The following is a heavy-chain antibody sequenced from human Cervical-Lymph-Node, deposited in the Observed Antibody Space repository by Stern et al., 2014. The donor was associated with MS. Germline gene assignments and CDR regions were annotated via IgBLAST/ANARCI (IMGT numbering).Heavy chain of an antibody. D-gene: IGHD1-14*01. CDR1: GFTFGDYY. Sequence: VQLVESGGGLVKPGGSLRLSCAASGFTFGDYYMTWIRQAPGKGLEWISHISSGGSTIYHADSVKGRFTISRDNGKNSLYLQLDSLRADDTAVYYCARMYNYAGHYWGQGTLVTVSS. J-gene: IGHJ4*02. V-gene: IGHV3-11*01. CDR3: ARMYNYAGHY. CDR2: ISSGGSTI.